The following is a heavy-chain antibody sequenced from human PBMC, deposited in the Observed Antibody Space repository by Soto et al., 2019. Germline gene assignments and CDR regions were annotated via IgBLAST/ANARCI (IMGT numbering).Heavy chain of an antibody. CDR3: ASRQWLV. D-gene: IGHD6-19*01. CDR2: ISGSGDTT. J-gene: IGHJ4*02. CDR1: GFTFSSYA. Sequence: EVQLLESGGGLVQPGGSLRLSCAASGFTFSSYAMSWVRQAPEKGLEWVSAISGSGDTTHYADSVKGRFTISRDNSKDTLYLQMNSLRAEDTAVYYCASRQWLVWGQGTLVTVSS. V-gene: IGHV3-23*01.